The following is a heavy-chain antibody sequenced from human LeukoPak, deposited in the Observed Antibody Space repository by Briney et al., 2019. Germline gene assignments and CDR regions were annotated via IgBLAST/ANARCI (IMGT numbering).Heavy chain of an antibody. V-gene: IGHV3-23*01. D-gene: IGHD3-22*01. CDR1: GFTFRVYA. CDR3: AKAKITLIVVANPNSGALDI. CDR2: ISGSGSST. Sequence: GGSLRLSCAASGFTFRVYAMTWVRQAPGKGLEWVSGISGSGSSTYSADSVKGRFTISRDNSNNTLYLQMNSLRAEDTALYYCAKAKITLIVVANPNSGALDIWGQGTMVTVSS. J-gene: IGHJ3*02.